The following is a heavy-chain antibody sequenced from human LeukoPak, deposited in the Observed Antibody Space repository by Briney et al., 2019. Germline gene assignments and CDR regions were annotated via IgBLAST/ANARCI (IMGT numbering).Heavy chain of an antibody. V-gene: IGHV4-61*02. CDR1: GGSISSGSYY. CDR2: IYTSGST. J-gene: IGHJ6*03. D-gene: IGHD5-18*01. Sequence: SETLSLTCTVPGGSISSGSYYWSWIRQPAGKGLEWIGRIYTSGSTNYNPSLKSRVTISVDTSKNQFSLKLSSVTAADTAVYYCARDLSPYTAMVYYYYYYMDVWGKGTTVTVSS. CDR3: ARDLSPYTAMVYYYYYYMDV.